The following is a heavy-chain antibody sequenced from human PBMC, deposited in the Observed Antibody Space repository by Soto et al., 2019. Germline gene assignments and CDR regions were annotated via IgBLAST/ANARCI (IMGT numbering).Heavy chain of an antibody. Sequence: SGPTLVNPTQTLTLTCTFSGFSLSTDGVGVGWVRQPPGKALHWLALIYWDDDKRYSPSLRARLTITKDTSKNQVVLTMTNMDPVDTASYYCARRLRGPFSFWGPGTLVTVSS. CDR1: GFSLSTDGVG. D-gene: IGHD2-15*01. CDR2: IYWDDDK. J-gene: IGHJ4*02. CDR3: ARRLRGPFSF. V-gene: IGHV2-5*02.